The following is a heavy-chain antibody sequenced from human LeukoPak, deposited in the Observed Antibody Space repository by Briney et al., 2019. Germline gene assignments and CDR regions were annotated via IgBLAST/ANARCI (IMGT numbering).Heavy chain of an antibody. CDR2: IESRTDGGTT. D-gene: IGHD3-3*01. Sequence: GGALRLSCAASGCSLTNAAMSWVRQTPGKGREWVGRIESRTDGGTTDYAAPVRGRFSISRDDSKNTLYLQMNSLKSEDTAVYYCTTIPGITVFGVVSDYWGQGTLVTVSS. CDR3: TTIPGITVFGVVSDY. CDR1: GCSLTNAA. V-gene: IGHV3-15*04. J-gene: IGHJ4*02.